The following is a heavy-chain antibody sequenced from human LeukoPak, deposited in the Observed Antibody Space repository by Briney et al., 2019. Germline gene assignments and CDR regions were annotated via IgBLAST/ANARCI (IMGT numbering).Heavy chain of an antibody. J-gene: IGHJ6*02. CDR2: ISGSGGST. CDR3: AKWISGPPYYYYGMDV. D-gene: IGHD6-19*01. V-gene: IGHV3-23*01. CDR1: GFTFSSYA. Sequence: GGSLRLSCAASGFTFSSYAMSWVRQAPGKGLEWVSAISGSGGSTYYADSVKGRFTISRDNSKNTLYLQMNSLRAEDTAVYYCAKWISGPPYYYYGMDVWGQGTTVTVSS.